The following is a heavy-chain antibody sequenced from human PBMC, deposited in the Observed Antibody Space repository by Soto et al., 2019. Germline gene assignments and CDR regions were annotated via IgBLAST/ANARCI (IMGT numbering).Heavy chain of an antibody. V-gene: IGHV3-21*01. Sequence: GGSLRLSCAASGFTFSSYSMNWVRQAPGKGLEWVSSLSSSSGHIYYADSVKGRFTISRDNAKNSLYLQMNSLRAEDTAVYYCVRHWLATREFDYWGQGTLVTVSS. CDR3: VRHWLATREFDY. CDR2: LSSSSGHI. D-gene: IGHD1-26*01. CDR1: GFTFSSYS. J-gene: IGHJ4*02.